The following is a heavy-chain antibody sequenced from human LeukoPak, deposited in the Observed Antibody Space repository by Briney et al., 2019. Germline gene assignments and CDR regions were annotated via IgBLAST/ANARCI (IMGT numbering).Heavy chain of an antibody. CDR1: GYTFTGYY. V-gene: IGHV1-2*02. Sequence: ASVEVSCKASGYTFTGYYMHWVRQAPGQGLEWMGWINPNSGGTNYAQKFQGRVTMTRDTSISTAYMELSRLRSDDTAVYYCARAQLLWFGEPTIDYWGQGTLVTVSS. CDR2: INPNSGGT. J-gene: IGHJ4*02. CDR3: ARAQLLWFGEPTIDY. D-gene: IGHD3-10*01.